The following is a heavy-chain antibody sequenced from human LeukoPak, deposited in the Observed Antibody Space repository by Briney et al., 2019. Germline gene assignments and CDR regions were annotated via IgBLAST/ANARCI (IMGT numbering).Heavy chain of an antibody. CDR3: AKRRFSHYYDSSGYGHYCDY. CDR2: ISGSGGST. J-gene: IGHJ4*02. Sequence: GGSLRLSCAASGFTFSSYAMSWVRQAPGKGLEWVSAISGSGGSTYYADSVKGRFTISRDNSKNTLYLQMNSLRAEDTAVYYCAKRRFSHYYDSSGYGHYCDYWGQGTLVTVSS. D-gene: IGHD3-22*01. V-gene: IGHV3-23*01. CDR1: GFTFSSYA.